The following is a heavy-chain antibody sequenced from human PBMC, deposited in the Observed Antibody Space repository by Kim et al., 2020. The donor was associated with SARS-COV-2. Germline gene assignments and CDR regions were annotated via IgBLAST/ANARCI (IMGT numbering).Heavy chain of an antibody. CDR3: SIVVVQVWGGLYV. D-gene: IGHD5-18*01. CDR1: GDSIRSPGRF. CDR2: IYCTGTT. Sequence: SETLSLTCSVSGDSIRSPGRFWTWILQIPGQGLEHVGHIYCTGTTSYNPSLKSRLRISLDTSTNQFFLILNSSTAAYSAVYYCSIVVVQVWGGLYVW. J-gene: IGHJ6*01. V-gene: IGHV4-31*03.